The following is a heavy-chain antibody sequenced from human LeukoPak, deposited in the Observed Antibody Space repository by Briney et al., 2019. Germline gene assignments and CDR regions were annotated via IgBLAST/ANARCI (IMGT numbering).Heavy chain of an antibody. J-gene: IGHJ4*02. D-gene: IGHD3-9*01. CDR3: ARGEDDILTGYYSVPY. CDR1: GGTIGSSNFY. Sequence: SETLSHTCTASGGTIGSSNFYSAWVRQPPGGGLEWLWSAFYTGCTYKNSSLKSRVTVSVDTSKNQFSLKVNSVTAAETAVYYCARGEDDILTGYYSVPYWGQGTLVTVSS. CDR2: AFYTGCT. V-gene: IGHV4-39*07.